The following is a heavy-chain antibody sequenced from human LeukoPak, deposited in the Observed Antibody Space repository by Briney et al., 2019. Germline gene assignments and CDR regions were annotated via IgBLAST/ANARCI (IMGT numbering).Heavy chain of an antibody. Sequence: SETLSLTCTVSGGSISYYYWSWIRQSPGKGLEWIGYIYYSGTTNYNPSLKSRVTISVDTSKNQFSLQLRSVTAADTAVYYCARGNYDILTGYLSGFDYWGQGTLVTVSS. D-gene: IGHD3-9*01. CDR1: GGSISYYY. J-gene: IGHJ4*02. V-gene: IGHV4-59*01. CDR3: ARGNYDILTGYLSGFDY. CDR2: IYYSGTT.